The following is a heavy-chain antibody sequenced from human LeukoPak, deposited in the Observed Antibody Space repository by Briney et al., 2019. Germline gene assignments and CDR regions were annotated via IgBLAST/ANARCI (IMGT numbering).Heavy chain of an antibody. CDR1: GFTFSSFE. CDR2: ISSSGSTI. V-gene: IGHV3-48*03. CDR3: ARGSRYYYGSGSYGPDY. Sequence: GGSLRLSCAASGFTFSSFEMNWVRQAPGKGLEWVSYISSSGSTIYYADSVKGRFTISRDNAKNSLYLQMSSLRAEGTAVYYCARGSRYYYGSGSYGPDYWGQGTLVTVSS. J-gene: IGHJ4*02. D-gene: IGHD3-10*01.